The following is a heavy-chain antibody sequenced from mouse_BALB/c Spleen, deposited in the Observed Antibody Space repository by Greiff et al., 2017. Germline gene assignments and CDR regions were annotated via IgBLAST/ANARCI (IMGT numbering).Heavy chain of an antibody. CDR2: ISSGSSTI. V-gene: IGHV5-17*02. J-gene: IGHJ2*01. D-gene: IGHD2-3*01. CDR3: ARDDGNYFGY. Sequence: VHLVESGGGLVQPGGSRKLSCAASGFTFSSFGMHWVRQAPEKGLEWVAYISSGSSTIYYADTVKGRFTISRVNPKNTLFLQMTSLRSEDTAMYYCARDDGNYFGYGGLGTTLTVTT. CDR1: GFTFSSFG.